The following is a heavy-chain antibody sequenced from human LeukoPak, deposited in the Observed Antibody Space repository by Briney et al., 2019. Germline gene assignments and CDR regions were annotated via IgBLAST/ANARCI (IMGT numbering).Heavy chain of an antibody. D-gene: IGHD3-9*01. Sequence: ASVKVSCKASGYTFTSYSMHWVRQAPGQGLEWMGWINPNSGGTNYAQKFQGRVTMTRDTSISTAYMELSRLRSDDTAVYYCARDHIPHDRSESWGQGTLVTVSS. CDR1: GYTFTSYS. CDR2: INPNSGGT. V-gene: IGHV1-2*02. J-gene: IGHJ5*02. CDR3: ARDHIPHDRSES.